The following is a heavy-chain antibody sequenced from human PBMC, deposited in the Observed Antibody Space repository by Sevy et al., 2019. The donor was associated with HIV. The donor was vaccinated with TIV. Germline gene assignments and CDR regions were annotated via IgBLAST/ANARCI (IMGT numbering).Heavy chain of an antibody. CDR2: ISGSDGSK. D-gene: IGHD1-26*01. J-gene: IGHJ3*02. Sequence: GGSLRLSCAASGFTFTNYAMNWVRQAPGKGLEWVSGISGSDGSKYYADSVKGRFTISRDNSKNTLFLQMHSLRAEDTAVYYCAKDIGFLVGDAFDIWGQGTMVTVSS. V-gene: IGHV3-23*01. CDR1: GFTFTNYA. CDR3: AKDIGFLVGDAFDI.